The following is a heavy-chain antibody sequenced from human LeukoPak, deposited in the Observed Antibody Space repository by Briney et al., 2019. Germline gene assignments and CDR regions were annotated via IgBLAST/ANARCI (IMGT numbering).Heavy chain of an antibody. D-gene: IGHD6-19*01. J-gene: IGHJ3*02. CDR2: IWYDGSNK. Sequence: GGSLRLSCAASGFTFSSYGMHWVRQAPGKGLEWVAVIWYDGSNKYYADSVKGRFTISRDNPKDTLYLQMNSLRAEDTAVYYCARAGYSSLKGYQEDDAFDIWGQGTMVTVSS. V-gene: IGHV3-33*01. CDR3: ARAGYSSLKGYQEDDAFDI. CDR1: GFTFSSYG.